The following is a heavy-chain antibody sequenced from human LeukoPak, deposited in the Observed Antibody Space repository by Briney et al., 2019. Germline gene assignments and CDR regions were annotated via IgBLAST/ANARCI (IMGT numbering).Heavy chain of an antibody. Sequence: GRSLRLSCAASGFSFSRHGMYWVRQAPGKGLEWVAVIWFDGTNKYYADSVKGRFTVSRDNFKNTLNLQMNSLRAEDTAVYYCAREFYDSSGYNYLDSWGQGTLVTVSS. CDR2: IWFDGTNK. CDR1: GFSFSRHG. D-gene: IGHD3-22*01. V-gene: IGHV3-33*07. J-gene: IGHJ4*02. CDR3: AREFYDSSGYNYLDS.